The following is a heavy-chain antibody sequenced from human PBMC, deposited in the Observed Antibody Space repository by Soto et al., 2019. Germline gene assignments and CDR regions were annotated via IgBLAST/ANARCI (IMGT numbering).Heavy chain of an antibody. CDR1: GGSISGYY. CDR3: AREQWLVRGVFDY. D-gene: IGHD6-19*01. V-gene: IGHV4-59*01. Sequence: QVQLRESGPGLVKPSETLSLTCSVSGGSISGYYWSWIRQPPGKGLEWIGYIYDTGSTKDNPSLKSRVTISIDTSKNQFSVRLSSVTAADTAVYYCAREQWLVRGVFDYWGQGTLVTVSS. J-gene: IGHJ4*02. CDR2: IYDTGST.